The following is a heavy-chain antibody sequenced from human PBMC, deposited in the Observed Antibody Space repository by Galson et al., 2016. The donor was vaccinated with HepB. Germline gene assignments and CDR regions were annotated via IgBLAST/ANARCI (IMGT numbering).Heavy chain of an antibody. CDR3: ARDYYAPDFDY. CDR2: ISSSSSYI. V-gene: IGHV3-21*01. Sequence: LRLSCAASGFTFSSYSMNWVRQAPGKGLEWVSSISSSSSYISYADSVKGRFTISRDNAKNTLYLQMNSQRAEDTAVYYCARDYYAPDFDYWGQGTLLTVSS. D-gene: IGHD3-10*01. CDR1: GFTFSSYS. J-gene: IGHJ4*02.